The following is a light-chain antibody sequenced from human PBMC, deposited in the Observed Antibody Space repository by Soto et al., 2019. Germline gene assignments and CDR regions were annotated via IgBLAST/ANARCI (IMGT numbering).Light chain of an antibody. J-gene: IGKJ1*01. Sequence: IVLTQSPGTLSLSPGERATLSCRASQSVSSSYLAWYQQKPGQAPRLLIYGASSRATGIPDRFSGSGSGTDFTLTISRLEPEDFAVYYCQQYGRWWTFGQGTKVDIK. CDR1: QSVSSSY. CDR2: GAS. V-gene: IGKV3-20*01. CDR3: QQYGRWWT.